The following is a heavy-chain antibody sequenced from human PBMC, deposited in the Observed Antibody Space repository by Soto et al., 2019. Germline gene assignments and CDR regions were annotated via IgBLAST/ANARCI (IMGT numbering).Heavy chain of an antibody. CDR1: GFTFSSYA. Sequence: PGESLKISCAASGFTFSSYAMSWVRQAPGKGLEWVSAISGSGGSTYYADSVKGRFTISRDNSKNTLYLQMNSLRAEDTAVYYCAKGTDIVVVPAVPYYYYYYMDVWGKGTTVTVS. CDR3: AKGTDIVVVPAVPYYYYYYMDV. D-gene: IGHD2-2*01. CDR2: ISGSGGST. J-gene: IGHJ6*03. V-gene: IGHV3-23*01.